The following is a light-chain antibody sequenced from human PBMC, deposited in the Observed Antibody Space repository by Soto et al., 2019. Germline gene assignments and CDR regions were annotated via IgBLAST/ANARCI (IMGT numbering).Light chain of an antibody. J-gene: IGLJ7*01. Sequence: QSALTQPASVSGSPGQSITISCTGTSSDVGNHNLVSWYQQHPGQAPKLMIYEVSKRPLGVSARFSASKSGNTASLTISGLQAEVEADYYCCSYGGSRAVFGGGTQLTVL. CDR2: EVS. CDR3: CSYGGSRAV. V-gene: IGLV2-23*02. CDR1: SSDVGNHNL.